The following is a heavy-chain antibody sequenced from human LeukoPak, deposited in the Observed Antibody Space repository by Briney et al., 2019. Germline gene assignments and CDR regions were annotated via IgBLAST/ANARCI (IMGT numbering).Heavy chain of an antibody. Sequence: GGSLRLSCSASGFTVSSNYMSWVRQAPGKGLEWVPVIYSGGSTYYADSVKGRFTISRDNSKNTLYLQMNSLRVEDTAVYYCARAVIVVVVEYFDYWGQGTLVTVSS. V-gene: IGHV3-66*01. J-gene: IGHJ4*02. CDR2: IYSGGST. CDR3: ARAVIVVVVEYFDY. CDR1: GFTVSSNY. D-gene: IGHD2-15*01.